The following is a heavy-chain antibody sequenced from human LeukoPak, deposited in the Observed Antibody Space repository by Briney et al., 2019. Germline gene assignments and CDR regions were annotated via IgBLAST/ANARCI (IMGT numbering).Heavy chain of an antibody. CDR2: IYYSGGT. V-gene: IGHV4-59*11. D-gene: IGHD6-6*01. J-gene: IGHJ4*02. CDR3: ARGRSMAGFDY. CDR1: GGSISSHY. Sequence: PSETLALTCTVSGGSISSHYWSWIRQPPGKGLEWIGNIYYSGGTNYNPSLKSRVTISVDTSQNQFSLKLSTVTAADTAVYYCARGRSMAGFDYWGQGTLVTVSS.